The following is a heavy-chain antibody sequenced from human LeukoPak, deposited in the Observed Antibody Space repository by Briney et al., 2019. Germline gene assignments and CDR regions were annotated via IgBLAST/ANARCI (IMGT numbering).Heavy chain of an antibody. Sequence: ASVKVSCKASGYAFTGYYMHWVRQAPGQGLEWMGWINPNSGGTNYAQKFQGRVTMTRDTSISTAYMELSRLRSDDTAVYYCARGGWYYYDSSGYYLIDNWGQGTLVTVSS. V-gene: IGHV1-2*02. CDR2: INPNSGGT. CDR3: ARGGWYYYDSSGYYLIDN. J-gene: IGHJ4*02. CDR1: GYAFTGYY. D-gene: IGHD3-22*01.